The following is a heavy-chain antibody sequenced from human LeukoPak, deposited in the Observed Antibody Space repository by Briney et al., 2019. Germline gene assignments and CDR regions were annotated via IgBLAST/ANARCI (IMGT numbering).Heavy chain of an antibody. V-gene: IGHV3-33*06. J-gene: IGHJ4*02. CDR2: IWYDGSNK. CDR1: GFTFSSYG. D-gene: IGHD4-23*01. CDR3: AKDLRWQSRTQSPDY. Sequence: GGSLRLSCAASGFTFSSYGMHWVRQAPGKGLEWLAVIWYDGSNKYYADSVKGRFTISRDNSKNTLYLQMNSLRAEDTAVYYCAKDLRWQSRTQSPDYWGQGTLVTVSS.